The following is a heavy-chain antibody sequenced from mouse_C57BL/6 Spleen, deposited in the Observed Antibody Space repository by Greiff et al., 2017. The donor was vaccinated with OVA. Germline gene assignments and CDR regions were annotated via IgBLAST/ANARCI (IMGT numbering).Heavy chain of an antibody. Sequence: EVKVVESGGGLVKPGGSLKLSCAASGFTFSDYGMHWVRQAPEKGLEWVAYISSGSSTIYYADTVKGRFTISRDNAKNTLFLQMTSLRSEDTAMYYLAPPYDYDPAWFAYWGQGTLVTVSA. J-gene: IGHJ3*01. D-gene: IGHD2-4*01. CDR2: ISSGSSTI. CDR3: APPYDYDPAWFAY. CDR1: GFTFSDYG. V-gene: IGHV5-17*01.